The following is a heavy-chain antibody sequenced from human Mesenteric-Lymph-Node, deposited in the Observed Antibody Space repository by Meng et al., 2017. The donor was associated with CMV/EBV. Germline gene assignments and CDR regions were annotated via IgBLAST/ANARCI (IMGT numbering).Heavy chain of an antibody. CDR3: ARRMIRGVIVDY. J-gene: IGHJ4*01. CDR1: GFTFSDYY. CDR2: ISSSGTTI. Sequence: AASGFTFSDYYMSWIRKAPGKGLEWVSYISSSGTTIYYADSVKGRFTISRDNAKNSLYLQMNSLRAEDTAVYYCARRMIRGVIVDYWGHGTLVTVSS. D-gene: IGHD3-10*01. V-gene: IGHV3-11*01.